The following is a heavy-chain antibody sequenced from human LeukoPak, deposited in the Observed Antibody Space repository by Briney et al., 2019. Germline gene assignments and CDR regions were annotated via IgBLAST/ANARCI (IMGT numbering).Heavy chain of an antibody. CDR3: ARGVRYFDWLSHFDY. D-gene: IGHD3-9*01. Sequence: SETLSLTCTVSGGSISSSSYYWGWIRQPPGKGLEWNGSIYYSGSTYYNPSLKSRVTISVDTSKNQFSLKLSSVTAADTAVYYCARGVRYFDWLSHFDYWGQGTLVTVSS. V-gene: IGHV4-39*07. CDR2: IYYSGST. CDR1: GGSISSSSYY. J-gene: IGHJ4*02.